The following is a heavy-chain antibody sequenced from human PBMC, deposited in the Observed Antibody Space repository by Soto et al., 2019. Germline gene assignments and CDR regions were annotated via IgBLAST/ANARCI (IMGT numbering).Heavy chain of an antibody. D-gene: IGHD6-6*01. Sequence: GSLRLSCAASGFTFRTYYMIWVRQAPGKGLEWVSSISAGSTNIYYAPSVKGRFTISRDNAKNSLYLQINSLRAEDTAVYYCARQYPSSSRHFDHWGQGTLVTV. J-gene: IGHJ4*02. CDR3: ARQYPSSSRHFDH. CDR1: GFTFRTYY. V-gene: IGHV3-21*01. CDR2: ISAGSTNI.